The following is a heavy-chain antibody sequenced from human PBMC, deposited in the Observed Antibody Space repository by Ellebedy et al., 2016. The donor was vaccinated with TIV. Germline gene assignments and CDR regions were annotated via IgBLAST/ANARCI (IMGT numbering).Heavy chain of an antibody. CDR1: GGSFSGYY. V-gene: IGHV4-34*01. CDR2: INHSGST. CDR3: RKTNYYDSSGYPVDY. Sequence: GSLRLSXAVYGGSFSGYYWSWIRQPPGKGLEWIGEINHSGSTNYNPSLKSRVTISVDTSKNQFSLKLSSVTAADTAVYYCRKTNYYDSSGYPVDYWGQGTLVTVSS. D-gene: IGHD3-22*01. J-gene: IGHJ4*02.